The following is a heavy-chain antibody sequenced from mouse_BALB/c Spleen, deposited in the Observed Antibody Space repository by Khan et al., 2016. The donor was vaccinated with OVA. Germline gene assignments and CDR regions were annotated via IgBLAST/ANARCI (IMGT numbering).Heavy chain of an antibody. V-gene: IGHV1-7*01. D-gene: IGHD1-1*01. CDR1: GYTFTNYW. CDR3: VNHGSSSAWFTY. Sequence: VQLKESGAELAKPGASVKMSCKASGYTFTNYWMHWVKQRPGQGLEWIGYINPSTDYAEYNQKFKDKATLTVDKSSSTAYMQLTSLTSEDSAIYYCVNHGSSSAWFTYWGQGTLVTVSA. CDR2: INPSTDYA. J-gene: IGHJ3*01.